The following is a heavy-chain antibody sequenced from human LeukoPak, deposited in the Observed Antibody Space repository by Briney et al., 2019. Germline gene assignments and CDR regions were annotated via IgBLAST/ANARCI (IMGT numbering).Heavy chain of an antibody. Sequence: GGSLRLSCAASGFTFSSYAMSWVRQAPGKGLEWVSAISGSGGSTYYADSVKGRFTISRDNSKNTLYLQMNSLRAEDTAVYYCARRYCSTCPTGHAFDLWGQGTMVTVSS. J-gene: IGHJ3*01. D-gene: IGHD2-2*01. V-gene: IGHV3-23*01. CDR2: ISGSGGST. CDR1: GFTFSSYA. CDR3: ARRYCSTCPTGHAFDL.